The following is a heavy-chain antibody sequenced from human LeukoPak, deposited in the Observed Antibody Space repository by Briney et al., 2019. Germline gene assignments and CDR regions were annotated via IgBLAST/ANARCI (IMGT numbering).Heavy chain of an antibody. J-gene: IGHJ4*02. Sequence: GGSLRLSCAASGFTLSSYALTWVRQAPGKGLEWVSGISGGGGSTYYADSVKGRFTISRHNSKNTLYLQMSSLRAEDTAVYYCAKSAIRLPALDYWGQGTLVTVSS. CDR3: AKSAIRLPALDY. CDR2: ISGGGGST. D-gene: IGHD5-18*01. V-gene: IGHV3-23*01. CDR1: GFTLSSYA.